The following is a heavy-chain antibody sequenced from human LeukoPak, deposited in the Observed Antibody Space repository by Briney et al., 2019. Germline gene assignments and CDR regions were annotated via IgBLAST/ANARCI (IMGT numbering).Heavy chain of an antibody. CDR1: GFTFSSYG. CDR3: AKGSYCSSTSCSFREDYYYYGMDV. CDR2: ISYDGSNK. Sequence: PGGSLRLSYAASGFTFSSYGMHWVRQAPGKGLEWVAVISYDGSNKYYADSVKGRFTISRDNSKNTLYLQMNSLRAEDTAVYYCAKGSYCSSTSCSFREDYYYYGMDVWGQGTTVTVSS. J-gene: IGHJ6*02. D-gene: IGHD2-2*01. V-gene: IGHV3-30*18.